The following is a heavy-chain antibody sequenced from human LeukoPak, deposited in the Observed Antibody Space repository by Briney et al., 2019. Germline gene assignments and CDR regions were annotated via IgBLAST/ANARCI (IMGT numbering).Heavy chain of an antibody. D-gene: IGHD6-13*01. CDR2: FSATDGSA. CDR1: GFTVSSYG. V-gene: IGHV3-23*01. J-gene: IGHJ3*01. Sequence: GGSLRLSCAASGFTVSSYGMTWVRLAPGKGLEWVSAFSATDGSAQYAESVKGRFTISRDNSKNSLYLQMNSLRDGDTAVYYCAKARIEAAGTGAFDVWGQGTMVTVSS. CDR3: AKARIEAAGTGAFDV.